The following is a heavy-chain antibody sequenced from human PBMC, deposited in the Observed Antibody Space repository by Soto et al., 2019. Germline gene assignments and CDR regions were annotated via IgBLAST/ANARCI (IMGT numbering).Heavy chain of an antibody. CDR2: IRSRPYGGTT. V-gene: IGHV3-49*03. CDR1: GFTFPDYG. J-gene: IGHJ4*02. D-gene: IGHD4-17*01. CDR3: AKEFDYGDYPFYFDY. Sequence: EVQLVESGGGLIQPGRSLRLSCTPSGFTFPDYGVSWFRQAPGKGLEWLGFIRSRPYGGTTEYAASVEGRFTISRDNSEGIAYLQMNSLKTEDTAVYYCAKEFDYGDYPFYFDYWGQGTLVTVSS.